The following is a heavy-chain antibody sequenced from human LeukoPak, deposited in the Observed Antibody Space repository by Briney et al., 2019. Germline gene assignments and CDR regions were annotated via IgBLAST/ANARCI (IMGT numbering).Heavy chain of an antibody. V-gene: IGHV3-48*03. CDR1: GFTFSSYE. CDR2: ISSSGSTR. Sequence: GSLRLSCAASGFTFSSYEMNWVRQAPGKGLEWVSYISSSGSTRYYADSVKGRFTISRDNAKNSLYLQMDSLRVEDTAVYYRARAPRFRLVGVPKGPFDPWGQGTLVTVSS. J-gene: IGHJ5*02. CDR3: ARAPRFRLVGVPKGPFDP. D-gene: IGHD1-26*01.